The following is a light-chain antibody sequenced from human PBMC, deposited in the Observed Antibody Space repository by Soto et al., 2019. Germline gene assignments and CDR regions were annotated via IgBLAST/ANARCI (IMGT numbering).Light chain of an antibody. CDR3: QQYNNWPPEIT. V-gene: IGKV3-15*01. CDR1: QSVSSN. Sequence: EIVITQSPATLSVSPGARATLSCRASQSVSSNLAWYQQKPGQAPRLLIYGASTRATGIPARFSGSGSGTEFTLTISSLQSEEFAGYYCQQYNNWPPEITFGQGTRLEIK. J-gene: IGKJ5*01. CDR2: GAS.